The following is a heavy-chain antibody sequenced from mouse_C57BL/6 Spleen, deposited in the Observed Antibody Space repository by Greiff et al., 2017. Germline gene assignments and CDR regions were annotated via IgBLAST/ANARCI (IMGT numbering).Heavy chain of an antibody. V-gene: IGHV1-26*01. D-gene: IGHD1-1*01. Sequence: EVQLQQSGPELVKPGASVKISCKASGYTFTDYYMNWVKQSHGKSLEWIGDINPNNGGTRYNQKFKGKATLTVDKSSSTAYMELRSLTSEDSAVYYCARLYYGSSWGQGTTLTVSS. J-gene: IGHJ2*01. CDR3: ARLYYGSS. CDR1: GYTFTDYY. CDR2: INPNNGGT.